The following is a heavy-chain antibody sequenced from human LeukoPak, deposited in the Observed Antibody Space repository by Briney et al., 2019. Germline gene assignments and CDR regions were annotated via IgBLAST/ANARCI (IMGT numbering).Heavy chain of an antibody. CDR2: IIPILGIA. V-gene: IGHV1-69*04. D-gene: IGHD1-1*01. CDR1: GGTFSSYA. J-gene: IGHJ4*02. Sequence: GASVKVCCKASGGTFSSYAISWVRQAPGQGLEWMGRIIPILGIANYAQKFQGRVTITADKSTSTAYMELSSLRSEDTAVYYCARDRLERLRYFDYWGQGTLVTVSS. CDR3: ARDRLERLRYFDY.